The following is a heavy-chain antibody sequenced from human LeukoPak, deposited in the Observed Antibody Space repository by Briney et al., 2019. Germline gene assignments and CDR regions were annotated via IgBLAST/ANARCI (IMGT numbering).Heavy chain of an antibody. CDR1: GGSFSGYY. CDR2: INHSGSS. Sequence: SETLSLTFAVYGGSFSGYYWSWIRQPPGKGLEWIGEINHSGSSNYNPSLESRVTISVDTSKNQFSLKLSSVTAADTAVYYCARGEDGDYYFQHWGQGTLVTVSS. J-gene: IGHJ1*01. D-gene: IGHD4-17*01. CDR3: ARGEDGDYYFQH. V-gene: IGHV4-34*01.